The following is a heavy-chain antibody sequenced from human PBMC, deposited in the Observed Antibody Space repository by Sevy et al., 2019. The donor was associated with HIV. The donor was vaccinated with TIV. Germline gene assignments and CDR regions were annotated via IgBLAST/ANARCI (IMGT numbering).Heavy chain of an antibody. CDR3: TRQGNYYDSSGYYPHDAFDI. CDR2: IRSKANSYAT. D-gene: IGHD3-22*01. J-gene: IGHJ3*02. CDR1: GFTFSGSA. Sequence: GGSLRLSCAASGFTFSGSAMHWVRQASGIGLEWVGRIRSKANSYATEYAASVKGRFTISRDDSKNTAYLQMNSLKTEDTAVYYCTRQGNYYDSSGYYPHDAFDIWGQGTMVTVSS. V-gene: IGHV3-73*01.